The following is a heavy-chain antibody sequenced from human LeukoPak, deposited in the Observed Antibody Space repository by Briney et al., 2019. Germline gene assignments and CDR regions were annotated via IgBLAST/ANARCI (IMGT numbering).Heavy chain of an antibody. CDR3: ARAPYCSGGSCYYRHYYYYYMDV. D-gene: IGHD2-15*01. J-gene: IGHJ6*03. V-gene: IGHV4-4*07. CDR2: IYTSGST. Sequence: SETLSLTCTVSGGSISSYYWSWIRQPAGKGLEWIGRIYTSGSTNYNPSLKSRVTMSVDTSKNQFSLKLSSVTAADTAVYYCARAPYCSGGSCYYRHYYYYYMDVWGKGTTVTVSS. CDR1: GGSISSYY.